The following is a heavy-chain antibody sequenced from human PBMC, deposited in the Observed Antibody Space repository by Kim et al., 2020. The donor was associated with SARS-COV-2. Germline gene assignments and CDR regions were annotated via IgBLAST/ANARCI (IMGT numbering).Heavy chain of an antibody. D-gene: IGHD4-17*01. J-gene: IGHJ3*02. CDR3: ATAIEVTNDAFDI. V-gene: IGHV1-24*01. Sequence: YAQKFLGRVTMTEDTSTDTAYMELSSLRSEDTAVYYCATAIEVTNDAFDIWGQGTMVTVSS.